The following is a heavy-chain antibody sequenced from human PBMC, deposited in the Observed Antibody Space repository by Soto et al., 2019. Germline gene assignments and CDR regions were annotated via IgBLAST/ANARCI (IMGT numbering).Heavy chain of an antibody. CDR3: AKLWRH. CDR1: GGSFDGYY. D-gene: IGHD2-21*01. Sequence: SETLSLTCGVSGGSFDGYYWSWLRQSTGKGLEWIGEISGSGATNYNPALKSRVSLALDTSKNQFSLKLDSVTASDTAVYYCAKLWRHWGQGPLVTVP. V-gene: IGHV4-34*01. CDR2: ISGSGAT. J-gene: IGHJ4*02.